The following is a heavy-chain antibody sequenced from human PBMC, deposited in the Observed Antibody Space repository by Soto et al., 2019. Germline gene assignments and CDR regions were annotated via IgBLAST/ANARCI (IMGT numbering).Heavy chain of an antibody. CDR1: GFTFTTYC. CDR3: ARGHLPWYYHSYGMDV. Sequence: EVQLVESGGGLVQPGGSLRLSCVASGFTFTTYCLHWVRQAPGKGLEYLSAISNDGVHTYYANSAKDRFTISRDNSKDTLYLHMGSLRPEDMAVYYCARGHLPWYYHSYGMDVWGQGTTVTVSS. J-gene: IGHJ6*02. CDR2: ISNDGVHT. V-gene: IGHV3-64*01.